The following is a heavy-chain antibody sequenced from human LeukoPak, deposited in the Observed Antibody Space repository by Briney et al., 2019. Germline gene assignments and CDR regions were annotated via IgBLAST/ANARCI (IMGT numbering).Heavy chain of an antibody. Sequence: SVKVSCKASGGTFSSYAISWVRQAPGQELEWMGRIIPILGIANYAQKFQGRVTITADKSTSTAYMELSSLRSEDTAVYYCARERGRYYDSSGYSDYWGQGTLVTVSS. CDR2: IIPILGIA. CDR3: ARERGRYYDSSGYSDY. CDR1: GGTFSSYA. D-gene: IGHD3-22*01. J-gene: IGHJ4*02. V-gene: IGHV1-69*04.